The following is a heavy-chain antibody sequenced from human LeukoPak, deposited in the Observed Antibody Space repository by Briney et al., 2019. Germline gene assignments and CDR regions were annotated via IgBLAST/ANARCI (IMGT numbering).Heavy chain of an antibody. CDR1: GFTFSSYE. V-gene: IGHV3-48*03. D-gene: IGHD6-13*01. CDR2: ISISGSTI. J-gene: IGHJ4*02. Sequence: PGGSLRLSCAASGFTFSSYEMNWVRQAPGKGLEWVSYISISGSTIYYADSVKGRFTISRDNAKNSLYLQMNSLRAEDTAVYYCARPPPYSSSWYVFDYWGQGTLVTVSS. CDR3: ARPPPYSSSWYVFDY.